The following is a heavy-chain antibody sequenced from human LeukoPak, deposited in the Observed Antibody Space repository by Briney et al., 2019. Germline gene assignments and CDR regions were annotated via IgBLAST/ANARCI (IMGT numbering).Heavy chain of an antibody. D-gene: IGHD2-2*01. CDR3: ARDPGPYRTTTSCYVDY. V-gene: IGHV4-59*01. CDR1: GASISSYY. CDR2: IYYSGYT. Sequence: SETLSLTCTVSGASISSYYWSWIRQPPGKGLEWIGCIYYSGYTSYNPSLKSRVTISVDTSKNQFSLKVRSVTAADTAVYYCARDPGPYRTTTSCYVDYWGQGTLVTVSS. J-gene: IGHJ4*02.